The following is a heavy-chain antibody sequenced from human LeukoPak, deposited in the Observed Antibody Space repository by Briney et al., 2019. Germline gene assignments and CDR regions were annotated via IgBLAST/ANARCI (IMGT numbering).Heavy chain of an antibody. J-gene: IGHJ4*02. CDR2: ISRSGGRI. Sequence: PGGSLRLSCAASGFTFSSYGMSWVRQAPGKGLEWVSGISRSGGRIDYADSVRGRFTISRDNSKNILYLQTNSLGAEDTAVYYCARDYDYVWGTYRDYYFDSWGQGTLVTVSS. V-gene: IGHV3-23*01. CDR3: ARDYDYVWGTYRDYYFDS. D-gene: IGHD3-16*01. CDR1: GFTFSSYG.